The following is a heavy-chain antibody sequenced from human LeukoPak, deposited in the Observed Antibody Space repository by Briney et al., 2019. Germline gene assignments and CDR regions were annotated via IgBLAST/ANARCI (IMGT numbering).Heavy chain of an antibody. D-gene: IGHD3-10*01. CDR1: GFTLTSYA. V-gene: IGHV3-23*01. Sequence: GGSLRLSCAASGFTLTSYAMSWVRQAPGKGLEWVSVISGDGTDLDYADSVKGRFTISRDNSKNTVYLQMNSLRAEDTAIYYCAKKGGDDYGSGTYLAFDYWGQGTLVTVSS. J-gene: IGHJ4*02. CDR2: ISGDGTDL. CDR3: AKKGGDDYGSGTYLAFDY.